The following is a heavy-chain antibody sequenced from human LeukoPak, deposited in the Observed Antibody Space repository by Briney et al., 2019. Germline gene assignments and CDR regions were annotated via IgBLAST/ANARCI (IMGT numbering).Heavy chain of an antibody. V-gene: IGHV3-21*01. CDR2: ISSSSSYI. Sequence: PGGSLRLSCAASGFTFSSYSMNWVRQAPGKGLEWVSSISSSSSYIYYADSVKGRFTISRDNAKNSLYLQMNSPRAEDTAVYYCARDGDSSGWFYFDYWGQGTLVTVSS. J-gene: IGHJ4*02. CDR1: GFTFSSYS. D-gene: IGHD6-19*01. CDR3: ARDGDSSGWFYFDY.